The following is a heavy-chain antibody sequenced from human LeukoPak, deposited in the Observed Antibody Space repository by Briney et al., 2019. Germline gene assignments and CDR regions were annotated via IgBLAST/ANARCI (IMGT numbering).Heavy chain of an antibody. J-gene: IGHJ4*02. V-gene: IGHV1-69*04. CDR2: IIPIFGIA. CDR1: GGTFSSYA. CDR3: ARDGAVAVPRFDY. D-gene: IGHD6-19*01. Sequence: SVTVSCKASGGTFSSYAISWVRQAPGQGLEWMGRIIPIFGIANYAQKFQGRVTITADKSTSTAYMELSSLRSEDTAVYYCARDGAVAVPRFDYWGQGTLVTVSS.